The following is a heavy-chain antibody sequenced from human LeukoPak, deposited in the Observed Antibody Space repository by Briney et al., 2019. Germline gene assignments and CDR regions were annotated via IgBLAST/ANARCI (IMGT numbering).Heavy chain of an antibody. CDR1: GFIFNNYV. CDR2: ISYDGSNK. CDR3: AKDSYGSGSYYSAFDI. D-gene: IGHD3-10*01. V-gene: IGHV3-30*18. J-gene: IGHJ3*02. Sequence: GGSLRLSCAASGFIFNNYVMHWVRQSPGKGLEWVAVISYDGSNKYYADSVKGRFTISRDNSKNTLYLQMNSLRAEDTAVYYCAKDSYGSGSYYSAFDIWGQGTMVTVSS.